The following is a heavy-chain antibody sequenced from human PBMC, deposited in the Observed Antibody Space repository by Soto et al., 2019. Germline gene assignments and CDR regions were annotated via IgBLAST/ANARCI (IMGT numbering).Heavy chain of an antibody. D-gene: IGHD3-16*01. CDR2: MYSGGTT. V-gene: IGHV3-66*01. CDR1: GFTVDSNY. Sequence: EVQVVESGGGLVQPGGSLRLSCVATGFTVDSNYISWVRQAPGKGLEWVAVMYSGGTTHYADSVKDRFTVSRDTSRNTLYLQMNRLRLEDTAVYYCAREGRGNWFDPWGQGTLVTVSS. CDR3: AREGRGNWFDP. J-gene: IGHJ5*02.